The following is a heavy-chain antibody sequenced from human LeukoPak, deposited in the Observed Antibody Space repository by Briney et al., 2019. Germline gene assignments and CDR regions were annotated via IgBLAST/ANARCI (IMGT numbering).Heavy chain of an antibody. D-gene: IGHD4-17*01. CDR3: ARDHSDGDYDVINVDVLSWPQIKGYYMDV. J-gene: IGHJ6*03. CDR1: GGSISSGSYY. V-gene: IGHV4-39*07. Sequence: SETLSLTCTVSGGSISSGSYYWSWIRQPPGKGLEWIGEINHSGSTNYNPSLKSRVTISVDTSKNQFSLKLSSVTAADTAVYYCARDHSDGDYDVINVDVLSWPQIKGYYMDVWGKGTTVTVSS. CDR2: INHSGST.